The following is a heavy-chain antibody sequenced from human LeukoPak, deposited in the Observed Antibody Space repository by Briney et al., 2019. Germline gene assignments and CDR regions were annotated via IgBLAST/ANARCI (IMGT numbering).Heavy chain of an antibody. Sequence: ASVKVSCKASGYTFTNYGISWVRQAPGQGLEWMGWISIYNGNTDYAQKLRGRVTMTTDTSTSTAYMELRSLRSDDTAVYYCARVVLRWAYYFDYWGQGTLVTVSS. CDR3: ARVVLRWAYYFDY. V-gene: IGHV1-18*01. CDR2: ISIYNGNT. J-gene: IGHJ4*02. CDR1: GYTFTNYG. D-gene: IGHD4-23*01.